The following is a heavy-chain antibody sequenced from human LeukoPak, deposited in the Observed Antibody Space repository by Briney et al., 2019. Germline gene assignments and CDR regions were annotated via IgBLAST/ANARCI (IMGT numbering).Heavy chain of an antibody. J-gene: IGHJ4*02. CDR1: GDSVSSNSAA. Sequence: SQTLSLTCAISGDSVSSNSAAWNWIRQSPSRGLEWLGRTYYRSKWYSDYAVSVKSRMTINPDTSKNQFSLQLNSVTPEDTAVYYCAGPRDYGGNQYYFDYWGQGTLVTVSS. CDR2: TYYRSKWYS. CDR3: AGPRDYGGNQYYFDY. V-gene: IGHV6-1*01. D-gene: IGHD4-23*01.